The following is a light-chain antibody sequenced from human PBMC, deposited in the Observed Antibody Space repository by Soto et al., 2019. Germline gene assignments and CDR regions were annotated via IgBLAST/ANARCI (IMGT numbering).Light chain of an antibody. CDR2: DAS. CDR3: QQFYNYPRT. J-gene: IGKJ1*01. Sequence: AVRMTQSPSSLSASTGDRVSITCRATQDIGSYLAWYQQIPGKAPKLLIYDASTLQSGVPSRSRGSGSGTDFTLTISYLQSEDFGTYYCQQFYNYPRTFGQGSMV. V-gene: IGKV1-8*01. CDR1: QDIGSY.